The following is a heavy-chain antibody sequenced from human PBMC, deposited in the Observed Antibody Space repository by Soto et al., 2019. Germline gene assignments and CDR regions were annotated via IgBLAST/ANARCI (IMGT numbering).Heavy chain of an antibody. Sequence: SLTCTVSGGSISSYYWSWIRQPPGKGLEWIGYIYYSGSTNYNPSLKSRVTISVDTSKNQFSLKLSSVTAADTAVYYCAREGPLRDYVDYWGQGTLVTVSS. J-gene: IGHJ4*02. CDR3: AREGPLRDYVDY. CDR2: IYYSGST. CDR1: GGSISSYY. V-gene: IGHV4-59*01.